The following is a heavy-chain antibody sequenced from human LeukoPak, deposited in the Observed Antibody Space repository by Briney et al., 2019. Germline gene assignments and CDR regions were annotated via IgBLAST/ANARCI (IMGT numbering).Heavy chain of an antibody. CDR1: GYTFTDYY. CDR2: INPNSRGT. J-gene: IGHJ4*02. D-gene: IGHD6-19*01. Sequence: ASVKVSCTASGYTFTDYYMHWVRQAPGQGLEWMGWINPNSRGTNYAQKFQDRVTMTRDTSISTAYMEMSRLKSDDTAVYYCASGSTPGYSSSWFYYFDYWGQGTLVTVSS. V-gene: IGHV1-2*02. CDR3: ASGSTPGYSSSWFYYFDY.